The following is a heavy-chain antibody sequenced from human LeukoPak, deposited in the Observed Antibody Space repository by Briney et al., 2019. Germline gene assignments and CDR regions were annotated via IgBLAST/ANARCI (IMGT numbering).Heavy chain of an antibody. Sequence: SETLSLTCTVSGGSISSYYWSWIRQPPGKGLEWIGYIYYSGSTNYIPSLKSRFTISVDTSKKPFSVKLSSVTAADTAVYYCARGPTYCSSTSCYSGFAFDIWGQGTMVTVSS. CDR3: ARGPTYCSSTSCYSGFAFDI. CDR2: IYYSGST. V-gene: IGHV4-59*01. CDR1: GGSISSYY. D-gene: IGHD2-2*01. J-gene: IGHJ3*02.